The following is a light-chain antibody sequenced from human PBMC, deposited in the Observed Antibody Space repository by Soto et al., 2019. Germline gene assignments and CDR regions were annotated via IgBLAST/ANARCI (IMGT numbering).Light chain of an antibody. CDR2: LNSDGSH. V-gene: IGLV4-69*01. CDR1: SGHSNYA. J-gene: IGLJ3*02. CDR3: QTWATGIRV. Sequence: QSVLTQSPSASASLGASVKVTCTLSSGHSNYAIAWHQQQPEKGPRYLMNLNSDGSHTKGDGIPDRFSGSSSGAERYLTISSLQSEDEADYYCQTWATGIRVFGGGTKLTVL.